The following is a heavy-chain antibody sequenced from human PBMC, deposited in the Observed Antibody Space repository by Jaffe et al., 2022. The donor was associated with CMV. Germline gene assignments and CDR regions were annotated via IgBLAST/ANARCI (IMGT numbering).Heavy chain of an antibody. CDR2: INAGNGNT. CDR3: ARQMRVGSGSHAPLF. V-gene: IGHV1-3*01. CDR1: GYTFTSYA. D-gene: IGHD3-10*01. J-gene: IGHJ4*02. Sequence: QVQLVQSGAEVKKPGASVKVSCKASGYTFTSYAMHWVRQAPGQRLEWMGWINAGNGNTKYSQKFQGRVTITRDTSASTAYMELSSLRSEDTAVYYCARQMRVGSGSHAPLFWGQGTLVTVSS.